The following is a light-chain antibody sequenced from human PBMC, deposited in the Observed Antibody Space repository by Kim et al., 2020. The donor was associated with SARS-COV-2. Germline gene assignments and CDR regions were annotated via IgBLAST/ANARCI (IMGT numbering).Light chain of an antibody. CDR3: QQYNSYSGT. V-gene: IGKV1-5*03. CDR2: KAS. CDR1: QSISSW. Sequence: ASVGDRVTITCRASQSISSWLAWYQQKPGKAPKLLIYKASSLESGVPSRFSGSGSGIEFTLTISSLQPDDFATYYCQQYNSYSGTFGQGTKVDIK. J-gene: IGKJ1*01.